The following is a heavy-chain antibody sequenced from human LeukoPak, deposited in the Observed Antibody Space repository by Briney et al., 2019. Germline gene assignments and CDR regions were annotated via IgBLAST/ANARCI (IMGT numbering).Heavy chain of an antibody. CDR3: AKKKDPVIQYYFDY. V-gene: IGHV3-23*01. CDR1: GFTFSSYA. CDR2: ISGSGGST. D-gene: IGHD3-16*02. Sequence: GGSLRLSCAASGFTFSSYAMGWVRQAPGKGLEWVSGISGSGGSTDYADSVKGRFTISRDNSKNTLYLQMNSLRAEDTAVYYCAKKKDPVIQYYFDYWGQGTLVTVSS. J-gene: IGHJ4*02.